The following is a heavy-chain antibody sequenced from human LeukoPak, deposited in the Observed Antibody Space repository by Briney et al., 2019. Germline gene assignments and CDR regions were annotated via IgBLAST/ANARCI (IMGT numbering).Heavy chain of an antibody. D-gene: IGHD4-23*01. CDR2: INPKSGAA. CDR1: GYIFSDYY. Sequence: GASVKVSCKASGYIFSDYYMHWVRQAPGQGLEWLGWINPKSGAADYAQQFRGRVTMTRDTSINTDYMELRSLRSDDTAVYYCARDKAVTTEVTQHFQHWGQGTLVTVSS. V-gene: IGHV1-2*02. CDR3: ARDKAVTTEVTQHFQH. J-gene: IGHJ1*01.